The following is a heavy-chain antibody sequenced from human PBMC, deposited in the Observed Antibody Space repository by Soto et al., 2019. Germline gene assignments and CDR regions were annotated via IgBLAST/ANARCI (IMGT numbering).Heavy chain of an antibody. CDR2: IIPIFGIA. J-gene: IGHJ6*04. CDR1: GGTFSRYS. Sequence: SVKVSCKASGGTFSRYSITWVRQAPGHGLEWIGRIIPIFGIASYAQKFQGRVTITADESTSTAYMELSSLRSDDTAVYYCAREGVVLVPAVIPLNPRYCYYGMDVWSKGTTVTVSS. V-gene: IGHV1-69*13. CDR3: AREGVVLVPAVIPLNPRYCYYGMDV. D-gene: IGHD2-2*01.